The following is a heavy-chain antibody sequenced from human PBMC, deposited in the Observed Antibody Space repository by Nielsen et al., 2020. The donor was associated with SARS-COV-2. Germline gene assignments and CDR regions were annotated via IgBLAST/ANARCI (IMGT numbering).Heavy chain of an antibody. D-gene: IGHD3-16*01. V-gene: IGHV3-30*18. J-gene: IGHJ5*02. CDR3: AKVGSYDYVWGSYT. CDR1: GFTFNSYG. Sequence: GESLKISCAASGFTFNSYGMHWVRQAPGKGLEWVAVISYDGSNKYYADSVKGRFTISRDNSKNTLYLQMNSLRAEDTAVYYCAKVGSYDYVWGSYTWGQGTLVTVSS. CDR2: ISYDGSNK.